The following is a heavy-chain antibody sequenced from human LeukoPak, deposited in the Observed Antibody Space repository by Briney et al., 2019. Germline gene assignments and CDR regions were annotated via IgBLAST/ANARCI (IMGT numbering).Heavy chain of an antibody. CDR3: ARGKTIFGVVTNNWFDP. CDR1: GGSISGYY. CDR2: INHSGST. Sequence: PSETLSFTCAGYGGSISGYYWSWLGQRPGKGLEWVGEINHSGSTNEKPSHKSRVTISVDTSNNQFSLKLSSVTAADTAVYYCARGKTIFGVVTNNWFDPWGQGTLVTVSS. V-gene: IGHV4-34*01. J-gene: IGHJ5*01. D-gene: IGHD3-3*01.